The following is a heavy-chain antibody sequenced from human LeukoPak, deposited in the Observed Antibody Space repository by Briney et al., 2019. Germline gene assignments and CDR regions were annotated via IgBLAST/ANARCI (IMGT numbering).Heavy chain of an antibody. CDR1: GGSISSGDYY. CDR2: IYYSGST. J-gene: IGHJ4*02. V-gene: IGHV4-30-4*01. Sequence: PSETLSLTCTVSGGSISSGDYYWSWIRQPPGKGLEWIGYIYYSGSTYYNPSLKSRVTISVDTSKNQFSLKLSSMTAADTAVYYCARVSMDGGPLFDYWGQGTLVTVSS. D-gene: IGHD4-23*01. CDR3: ARVSMDGGPLFDY.